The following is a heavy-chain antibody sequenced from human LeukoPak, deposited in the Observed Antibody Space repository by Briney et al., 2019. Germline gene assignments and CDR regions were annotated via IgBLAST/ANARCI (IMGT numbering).Heavy chain of an antibody. CDR2: IIPIFGTA. J-gene: IGHJ6*03. Sequence: GASVKVSCKASGGTFSSYAISWVRQAPGQGLEWMGGIIPIFGTANYAQKFQGRVTITTDESTSTAYMELSSLRSEDTAVYYCARVRVQLEPWFGSDYYYYMDVWGKGTTVTVSS. CDR1: GGTFSSYA. D-gene: IGHD1-1*01. CDR3: ARVRVQLEPWFGSDYYYYMDV. V-gene: IGHV1-69*05.